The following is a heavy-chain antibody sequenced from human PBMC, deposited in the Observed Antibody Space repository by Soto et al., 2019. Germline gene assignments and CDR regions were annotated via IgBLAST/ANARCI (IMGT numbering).Heavy chain of an antibody. J-gene: IGHJ4*02. D-gene: IGHD3-16*02. V-gene: IGHV4-31*03. CDR2: IYYSGST. CDR1: GGSISSGGGYY. Sequence: PSETLSLTCTVSGGSISSGGGYYWSWIRQHPGKGLEWIGHIYYSGSTYYNPSLKSRVTISLDMSKNQFALKLRSVTAADTAVYYCARGVDDYIWGSYRYTPYYFDCWGQGTVVTVSS. CDR3: ARGVDDYIWGSYRYTPYYFDC.